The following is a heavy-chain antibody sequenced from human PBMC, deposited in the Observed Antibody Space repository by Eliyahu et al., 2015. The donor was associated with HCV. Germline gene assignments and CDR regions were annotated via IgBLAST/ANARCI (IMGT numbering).Heavy chain of an antibody. J-gene: IGHJ4*02. CDR2: INAGNGVT. D-gene: IGHD1-20*01. CDR1: GYSFPTYF. V-gene: IGHV1-3*01. CDR3: ARNGITGFTDY. Sequence: QVQLVQSGAEVKRPGASVIISCKXSGYSFPTYFIHWGRQAPGQRPEWMGWINAGNGVTKYSQMFQGRVTITRDTSARTVYMEVSSLRSEDTAVFYCARNGITGFTDYWGQGTLVTVSS.